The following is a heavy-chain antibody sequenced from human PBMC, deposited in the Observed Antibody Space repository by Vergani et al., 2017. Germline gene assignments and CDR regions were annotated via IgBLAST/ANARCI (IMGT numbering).Heavy chain of an antibody. CDR3: ASLHPGPYYYYDMDV. Sequence: QVQLVQSGAEVKKPGSSVKVSCKASGGTFSSYTISWVRQAPGQGLEWMGRIIPILGIANSAQKFQGRVTITADKSTSTASMELSSLRSEDTAVYYGASLHPGPYYYYDMDVWGKGTTVTVSS. CDR1: GGTFSSYT. V-gene: IGHV1-69*02. CDR2: IIPILGIA. J-gene: IGHJ6*03.